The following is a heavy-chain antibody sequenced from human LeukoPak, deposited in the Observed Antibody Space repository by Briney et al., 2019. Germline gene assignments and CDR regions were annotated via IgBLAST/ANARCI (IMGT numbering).Heavy chain of an antibody. CDR2: IRYDGSNK. J-gene: IGHJ4*02. V-gene: IGHV3-30*02. Sequence: GGSLRLSCAASGFTFSSYGMHWVRQAPGKGLEWVAFIRYDGSNKYYADSVKGRFTISRDNSKNTLYLQMNSLRAEDTAVYYCAKDLLHIVGATDYWGQGTLVTASS. CDR1: GFTFSSYG. D-gene: IGHD1-26*01. CDR3: AKDLLHIVGATDY.